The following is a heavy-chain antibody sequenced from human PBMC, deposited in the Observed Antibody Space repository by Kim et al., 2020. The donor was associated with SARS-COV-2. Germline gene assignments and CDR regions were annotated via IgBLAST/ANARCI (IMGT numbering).Heavy chain of an antibody. V-gene: IGHV3-21*01. D-gene: IGHD4-4*01. CDR3: ATMTTVTTGDVDY. CDR1: GFTFSSYS. CDR2: ISSSSSYI. Sequence: GGSLRLSCAASGFTFSSYSMNWVRQAPGKGLEWVSSISSSSSYIYYADSVKGRFTISRDNAKNSLYLQMNSLRAEDTAVYYCATMTTVTTGDVDYWGQGTLVTVSS. J-gene: IGHJ4*02.